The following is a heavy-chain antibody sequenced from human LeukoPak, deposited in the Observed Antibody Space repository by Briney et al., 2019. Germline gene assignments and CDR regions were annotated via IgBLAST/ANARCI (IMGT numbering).Heavy chain of an antibody. Sequence: GGSLRLSCAASRFTFSSYWMHWVRQAPGKGLVWVSRINTDGSSTSYADSVKGRFTISRDNAKNTLYLQMNSLRAEDTALYYCAKDADTAMALGYWGQGTLVTVSS. CDR3: AKDADTAMALGY. CDR2: INTDGSST. J-gene: IGHJ4*02. CDR1: RFTFSSYW. V-gene: IGHV3-74*01. D-gene: IGHD5-18*01.